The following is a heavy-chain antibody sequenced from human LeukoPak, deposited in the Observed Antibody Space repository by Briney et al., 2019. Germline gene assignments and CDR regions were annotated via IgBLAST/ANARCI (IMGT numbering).Heavy chain of an antibody. J-gene: IGHJ6*03. Sequence: SQTLSLTCTVSGGSISSGSYYWSWIRQPAGKGLEWIGRIYTSGSTNYNPSLKSRVTISVDTSKNQFSLKLSSVTAADTAVYYCARGGVEMATIFYYYYYMDVWGKGTTVTISS. V-gene: IGHV4-61*02. CDR2: IYTSGST. CDR3: ARGGVEMATIFYYYYYMDV. CDR1: GGSISSGSYY. D-gene: IGHD5-24*01.